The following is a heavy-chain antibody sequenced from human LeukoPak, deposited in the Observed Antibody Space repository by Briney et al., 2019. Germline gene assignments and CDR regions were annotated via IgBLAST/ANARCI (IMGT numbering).Heavy chain of an antibody. CDR1: GGSISSSSYY. Sequence: SETLSLTCTVSGGSISSSSYYWGWIRQPPGKGLEWIGSIYYSGSTYYNPSLKSRVTISVDTSKNQFSLKLSSVTAADTAVYYCARVYGDYVDYWGQGTLVTVSS. D-gene: IGHD4-17*01. CDR2: IYYSGST. V-gene: IGHV4-39*07. J-gene: IGHJ4*02. CDR3: ARVYGDYVDY.